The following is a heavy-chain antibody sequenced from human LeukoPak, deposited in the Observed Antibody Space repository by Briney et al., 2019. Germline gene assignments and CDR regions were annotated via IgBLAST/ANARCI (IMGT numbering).Heavy chain of an antibody. J-gene: IGHJ4*02. CDR1: GYSLSSGYY. V-gene: IGHV4-38-2*01. CDR3: ARHSPVIVVVIATLYYFDY. CDR2: IYHSGST. Sequence: PSETLSLTCAVSGYSLSSGYYWGWIRQPPGKGLEWIGSIYHSGSTYYNPSLKSRVAISVDTSKNQFSLKLSSVTAADTAVYYCARHSPVIVVVIATLYYFDYWGQGTLVTVSS. D-gene: IGHD2-21*01.